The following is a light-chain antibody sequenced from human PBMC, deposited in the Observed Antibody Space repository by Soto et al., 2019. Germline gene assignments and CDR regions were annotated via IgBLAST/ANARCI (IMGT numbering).Light chain of an antibody. CDR1: QNIRSR. J-gene: IGKJ1*01. CDR2: DAS. Sequence: DFQMTQSPSTLSASVGDIVTLTFRASQNIRSRLAWFQQKPGKAPKLLIYDASSLESGVPSRFSGSGSGTEFTLTISSLQPDDFATFYCQQYNAYPWTFGQGTKVDIK. V-gene: IGKV1-5*01. CDR3: QQYNAYPWT.